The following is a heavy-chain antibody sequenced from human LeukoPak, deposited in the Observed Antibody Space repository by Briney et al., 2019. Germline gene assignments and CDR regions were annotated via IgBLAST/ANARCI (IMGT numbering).Heavy chain of an antibody. CDR3: ARHGGKNWIDH. D-gene: IGHD1-14*01. CDR1: GDSISRSSYY. V-gene: IGHV4-39*01. J-gene: IGHJ5*02. Sequence: PSETLSLTCTVSGDSISRSSYYWGWISQPPGRGLEWLGSIYYSGSTYYNPSLKSRVTISVDTSKNPFSLKLNSVTAADTAVYYCARHGGKNWIDHWGQGTLVTVSS. CDR2: IYYSGST.